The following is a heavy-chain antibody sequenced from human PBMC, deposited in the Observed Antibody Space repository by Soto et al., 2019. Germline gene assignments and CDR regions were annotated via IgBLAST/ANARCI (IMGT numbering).Heavy chain of an antibody. CDR2: IYYSGST. CDR1: GGSISSYY. CDR3: ARRLRYYGSGSYYNGPGYYYYMDV. D-gene: IGHD3-10*01. V-gene: IGHV4-59*08. J-gene: IGHJ6*03. Sequence: SETLSLTCTVSGGSISSYYWSWIRQPPGKGLEWIGYIYYSGSTNYNPSLKSRVTISVDTSKNQFSLKLSSVTAADTAVYYCARRLRYYGSGSYYNGPGYYYYMDVWGKGTTVTVSS.